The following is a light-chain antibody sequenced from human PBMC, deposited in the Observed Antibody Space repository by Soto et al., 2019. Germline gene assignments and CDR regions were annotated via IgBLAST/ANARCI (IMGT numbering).Light chain of an antibody. CDR1: SIDVGGYNY. Sequence: QSVLTQPASVSESPGQTITISCAGTSIDVGGYNYVSWYQQHPGKAPKLMIYDVSNRPSGVSNRFSGSKSGNTASLTISGLQAEDEADYYCSSYTSSSKSYVLGTGTKVTVL. V-gene: IGLV2-14*01. CDR3: SSYTSSSKSYV. J-gene: IGLJ1*01. CDR2: DVS.